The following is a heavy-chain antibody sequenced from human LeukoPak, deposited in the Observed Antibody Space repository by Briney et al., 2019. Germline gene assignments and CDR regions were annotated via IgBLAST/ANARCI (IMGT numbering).Heavy chain of an antibody. V-gene: IGHV3-23*01. CDR3: AKGYYYGSLATNWFDP. CDR1: GFTFSSYA. J-gene: IGHJ5*02. Sequence: GGSLRLSCAASGFTFSSYAMSWVRQAPGKGLEWVSAISGSGGSTYYADSVKGRFTISRDNSKNTLYLQMNSLRAEDTAVYYCAKGYYYGSLATNWFDPWGQGTLVTVSS. D-gene: IGHD3-10*01. CDR2: ISGSGGST.